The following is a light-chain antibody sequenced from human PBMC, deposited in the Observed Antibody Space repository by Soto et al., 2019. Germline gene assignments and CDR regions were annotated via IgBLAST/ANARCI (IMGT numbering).Light chain of an antibody. J-gene: IGKJ4*01. CDR3: QQYDNLPLT. CDR1: QDISNF. CDR2: DAS. V-gene: IGKV1-33*01. Sequence: DIQMTQSPSSLSASVGDRITISCHSSQDISNFLNWYQQKPGKAPKLLIYDASNLEPGAPARFSGGGSGTDFGFTISSLQPEDFATYYCQQYDNLPLTFGGGTKVDIK.